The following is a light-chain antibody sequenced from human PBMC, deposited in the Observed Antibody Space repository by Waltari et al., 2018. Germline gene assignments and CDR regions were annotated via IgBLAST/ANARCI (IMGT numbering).Light chain of an antibody. CDR1: QSVSSSY. V-gene: IGKV3-20*01. J-gene: IGKJ4*01. CDR2: GAS. CDR3: QQYGSSPRLT. Sequence: EIVLTQSPGTLSLSPGERATLPCRASQSVSSSYLAWYQQNRGQAPRLLIYGASSRATGIPDRFSGSGSGTDFTLTISRLEPEDFAVYYCQQYGSSPRLTFGGGTKVEIK.